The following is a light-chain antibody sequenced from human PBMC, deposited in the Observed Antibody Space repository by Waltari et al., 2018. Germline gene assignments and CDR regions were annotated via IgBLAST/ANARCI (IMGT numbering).Light chain of an antibody. CDR1: QGISSW. Sequence: DIQMTQSPSSLSASVGDRVPITCRASQGISSWLAWYQQTPGKAPKSLIYSASILQSGVPSRFSGSGSGTEFTLTINGLQPDDFGTYYCQQYKSYPHSFGQGTKLDIK. J-gene: IGKJ2*03. CDR3: QQYKSYPHS. V-gene: IGKV1D-16*01. CDR2: SAS.